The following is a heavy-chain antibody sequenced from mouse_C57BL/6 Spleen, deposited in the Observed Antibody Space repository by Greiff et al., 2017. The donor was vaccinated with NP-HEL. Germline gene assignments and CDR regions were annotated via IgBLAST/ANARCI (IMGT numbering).Heavy chain of an antibody. CDR3: TRKAVVGSYFGY. Sequence: QVQLQQSGAELVRPGASVTLSCKASGYTFTDYEMHWVKQTPVHGLEWIGAIDPETGGTAYNQKFKGKAILTADKSSSTAYMELRSLTSEDSAVYYCTRKAVVGSYFGYWGQGTTLTVSS. CDR1: GYTFTDYE. CDR2: IDPETGGT. D-gene: IGHD1-1*01. J-gene: IGHJ2*01. V-gene: IGHV1-15*01.